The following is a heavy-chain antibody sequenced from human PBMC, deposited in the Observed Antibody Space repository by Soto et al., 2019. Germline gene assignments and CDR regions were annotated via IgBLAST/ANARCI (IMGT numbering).Heavy chain of an antibody. CDR1: GFTFTSSA. CDR3: APTYCSGGSCYPIYYGMDV. CDR2: IVVGSGNT. Sequence: SVKVSCKASGFTFTSSAVQWVRQARGQRLEWIGWIVVGSGNTNYAQKFQERVTITRDMSTSTAYMELSSLRSEDTAVYYCAPTYCSGGSCYPIYYGMDVWGHGTTVTVS. D-gene: IGHD2-15*01. V-gene: IGHV1-58*01. J-gene: IGHJ6*02.